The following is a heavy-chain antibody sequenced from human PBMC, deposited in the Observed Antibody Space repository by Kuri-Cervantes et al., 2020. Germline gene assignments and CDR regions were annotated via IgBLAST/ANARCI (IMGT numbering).Heavy chain of an antibody. Sequence: ASVKVSCKAFGYTFTGYYTHWVRQAPGQGLEWMGWINTNTGNPTYAQGSTGRFVFSFVSSVSTAYLEISSLKAEDTAVYYCARGATNNGSGSYDYYYGMDVWGQGTTVTVSS. J-gene: IGHJ6*02. V-gene: IGHV7-4-1*02. CDR2: INTNTGNP. D-gene: IGHD3-10*01. CDR1: GYTFTGYY. CDR3: ARGATNNGSGSYDYYYGMDV.